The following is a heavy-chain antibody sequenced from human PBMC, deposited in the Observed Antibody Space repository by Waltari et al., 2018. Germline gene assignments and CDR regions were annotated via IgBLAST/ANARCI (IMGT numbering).Heavy chain of an antibody. CDR3: ARDQRITIFGVATYNWFDP. D-gene: IGHD3-3*01. J-gene: IGHJ5*02. V-gene: IGHV1-18*01. CDR2: ISAYNGNT. CDR1: GYTFTSYG. Sequence: QVQLVQSGAEVKKPGASVKVSCKASGYTFTSYGISWVRQAPGQGLEWMGWISAYNGNTNYAQKLQGRVTMTTDTSTSTAYMELRSLRSDDTAVYYCARDQRITIFGVATYNWFDPWGQGTLVTVSS.